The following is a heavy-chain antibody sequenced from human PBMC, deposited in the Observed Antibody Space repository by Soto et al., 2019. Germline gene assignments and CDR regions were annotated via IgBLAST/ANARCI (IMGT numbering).Heavy chain of an antibody. D-gene: IGHD6-13*01. J-gene: IGHJ4*02. CDR1: GYTFGQYG. CDR2: ISPYNDNT. CDR3: ARDRIAAGDTPYYFDH. V-gene: IGHV1-18*01. Sequence: ASVKVSCKASGYTFGQYGITWVRQAPGQGLEWMGWISPYNDNTKYAERLQGRVSMTIDTSTGTAYMELRTLTSDDTAMYYCARDRIAAGDTPYYFDHWGQGALVTVSS.